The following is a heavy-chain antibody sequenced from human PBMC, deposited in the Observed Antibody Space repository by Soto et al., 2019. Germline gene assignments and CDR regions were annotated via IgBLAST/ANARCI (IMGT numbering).Heavy chain of an antibody. D-gene: IGHD1-1*01. CDR2: VYYTGGT. J-gene: IGHJ6*02. Sequence: QVQLQQSGPGLVKPSETLSLTCTVSSGPSSSHNWGWIRQPPGRGLEWIGYVYYTGGTSYNPSLTCRVTISADTSTNHISLTLSSVTAADTAVYYCVRQGIGNLHGLVDVWGQGTTVSVSS. CDR1: SGPSSSHN. CDR3: VRQGIGNLHGLVDV. V-gene: IGHV4-59*08.